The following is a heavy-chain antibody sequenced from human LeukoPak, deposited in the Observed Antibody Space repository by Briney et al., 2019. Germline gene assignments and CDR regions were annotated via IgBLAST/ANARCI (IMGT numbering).Heavy chain of an antibody. Sequence: PGRALRLSCAASGFTFSNYGMHWVRQALGKGLEWVAIISYDGSNKYYADSVKGRFTISRDNSKNTLYLQMNSLRAEDTAVYYWAKDGYGDHTVDYWGQGALVTDSS. CDR2: ISYDGSNK. J-gene: IGHJ4*02. CDR1: GFTFSNYG. CDR3: AKDGYGDHTVDY. V-gene: IGHV3-30*18. D-gene: IGHD4-17*01.